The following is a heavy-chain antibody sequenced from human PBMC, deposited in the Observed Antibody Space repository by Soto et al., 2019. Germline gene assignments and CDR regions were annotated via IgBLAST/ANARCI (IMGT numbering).Heavy chain of an antibody. V-gene: IGHV3-30*18. J-gene: IGHJ4*02. CDR3: ANDTYYHDSTGYYVFDY. CDR2: ISYDGSNK. Sequence: QVQLVESGGGVVQPGRSLRLSCAASGSTFRSYGMHWVRQAPGKGLEWVAAISYDGSNKNYVDSVKGRFTISRDNSENTLYLQMNSLRAEDAAVYYCANDTYYHDSTGYYVFDYWGQGNLVTVS. CDR1: GSTFRSYG. D-gene: IGHD3-22*01.